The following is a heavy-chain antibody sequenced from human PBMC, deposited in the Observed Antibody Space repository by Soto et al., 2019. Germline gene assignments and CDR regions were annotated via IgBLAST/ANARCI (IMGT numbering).Heavy chain of an antibody. CDR3: ARHYPTADSGPGWFDT. D-gene: IGHD6-13*01. J-gene: IGHJ5*02. V-gene: IGHV1-69*01. Sequence: QVQLVQSGAEIKRPASSVKVSCKASGGSDVFNNYPVSWVRQAPGQGLEWMGAIITMFNTADYAQRFLGRVTITADEFTRTVYMELTSLTSDDTAVYYCARHYPTADSGPGWFDTWAQGTLVTVSS. CDR2: IITMFNTA. CDR1: GGSDVFNNYP.